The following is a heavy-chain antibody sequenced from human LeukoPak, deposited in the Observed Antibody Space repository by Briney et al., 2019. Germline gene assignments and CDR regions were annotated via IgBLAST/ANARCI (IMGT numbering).Heavy chain of an antibody. D-gene: IGHD2-15*01. J-gene: IGHJ6*03. Sequence: SETLSLTCTVSGGSISSGSYYWSWIRQPAGKGLEWIERIYTSGSTNYNPSLKSRVTISVDTSKNQFSLKLSSVTAADTAVYYCARVPDIRGYYYYMDVWGKGTTVTVSS. V-gene: IGHV4-61*02. CDR3: ARVPDIRGYYYYMDV. CDR2: IYTSGST. CDR1: GGSISSGSYY.